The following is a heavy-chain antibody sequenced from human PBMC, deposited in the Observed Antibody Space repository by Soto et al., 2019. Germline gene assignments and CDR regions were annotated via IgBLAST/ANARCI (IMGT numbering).Heavy chain of an antibody. CDR1: GDSVSSNCAA. Sequence: SQTLSLTXAISGDSVSSNCAAWNWIRQSPSRGLEWLGRTYYRSKWYNDYAVSVKSRITINPDTSKNQFSLQLNSVTPEDTAVYYCARGYSSSWDYYYYGMDVWGQGTTVTVSS. CDR2: TYYRSKWYN. V-gene: IGHV6-1*01. CDR3: ARGYSSSWDYYYYGMDV. J-gene: IGHJ6*02. D-gene: IGHD6-13*01.